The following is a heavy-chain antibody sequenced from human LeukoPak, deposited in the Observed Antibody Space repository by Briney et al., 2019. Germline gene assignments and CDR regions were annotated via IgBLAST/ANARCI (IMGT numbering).Heavy chain of an antibody. CDR3: AKDWGLTLNYGMDV. CDR2: ISWNSGSI. J-gene: IGHJ6*02. D-gene: IGHD7-27*01. CDR1: GFTFDDYA. V-gene: IGHV3-9*01. Sequence: GGSLRLSCAASGFTFDDYAMHWVRQAPGKGLEWVSGISWNSGSIGYADSVKGRFTISRDNAKNSLYQQMNSLRAEDTALYYCAKDWGLTLNYGMDVWGQGTTVTVSS.